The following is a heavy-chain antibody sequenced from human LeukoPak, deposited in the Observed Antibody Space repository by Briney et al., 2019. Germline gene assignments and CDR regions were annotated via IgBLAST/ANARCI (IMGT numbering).Heavy chain of an antibody. J-gene: IGHJ5*02. CDR2: TYYRSKWYN. CDR3: ARESADAFTYCSGGSCYSPYNWFDP. V-gene: IGHV6-1*01. D-gene: IGHD2-15*01. Sequence: SQTLSLTCAISGDSVSSNSAAWNWIRQSPSRGLEWLGRTYYRSKWYNDYAVSVKSRITINPDTSKNQFSLQLNSVTPEDTAVYYCARESADAFTYCSGGSCYSPYNWFDPWGQGTLVTVSS. CDR1: GDSVSSNSAA.